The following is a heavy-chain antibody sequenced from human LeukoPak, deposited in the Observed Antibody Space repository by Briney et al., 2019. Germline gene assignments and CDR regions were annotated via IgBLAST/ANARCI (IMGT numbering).Heavy chain of an antibody. CDR1: GGSFSGYY. D-gene: IGHD3-10*01. CDR2: IYYSGST. Sequence: SETLSLTCAVYGGSFSGYYWSWIRQPPGKGLEWIGYIYYSGSTNYNPSLKSRVTISVDTSKNQFSLKLSSVTAADTAVYYCARANYGSGSYYKWFDPWGQGTLVTVSS. V-gene: IGHV4-59*08. CDR3: ARANYGSGSYYKWFDP. J-gene: IGHJ5*02.